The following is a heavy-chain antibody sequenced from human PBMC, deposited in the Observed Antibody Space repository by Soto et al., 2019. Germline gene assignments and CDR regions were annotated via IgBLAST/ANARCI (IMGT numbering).Heavy chain of an antibody. J-gene: IGHJ4*02. V-gene: IGHV1-3*01. D-gene: IGHD1-1*01. CDR1: GYTFTSYA. Sequence: QVQLVQSGAEVKKPGASVKVSCKASGYTFTSYAMHWVRQAPGQRLEWMGWINAGNGNTKYSQKFHGRVTITRDTSASTAYMELSSLRSEDTAVYYCSRGLGLYNLDYWGQGTLVTVSS. CDR3: SRGLGLYNLDY. CDR2: INAGNGNT.